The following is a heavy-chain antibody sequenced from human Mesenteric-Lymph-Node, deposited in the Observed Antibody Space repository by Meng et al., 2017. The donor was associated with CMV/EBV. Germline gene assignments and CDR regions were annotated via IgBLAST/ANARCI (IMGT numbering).Heavy chain of an antibody. D-gene: IGHD5-24*01. CDR3: AKEGRRDGYNHFDY. CDR2: IYYSGST. Sequence: GSLRLSCTVSGGSISSSSYYWSWIRQPPGKGLEWIGSIYYSGSTYYNPSLKSRVTISVDTSKNQFSLKLSSVTAADTAVYYCAKEGRRDGYNHFDYWGQGTLVTVSS. J-gene: IGHJ4*02. V-gene: IGHV4-39*07. CDR1: GGSISSSSYY.